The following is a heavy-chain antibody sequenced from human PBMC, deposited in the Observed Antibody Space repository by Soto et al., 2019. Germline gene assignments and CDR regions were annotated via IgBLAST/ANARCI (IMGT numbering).Heavy chain of an antibody. CDR1: GGTFSSYT. J-gene: IGHJ4*02. CDR2: IIPILGIA. V-gene: IGHV1-69*02. CDR3: ARAPMTTVTTFNY. Sequence: GASVKVSCKASGGTFSSYTISWVRQAPGQGLEWMGRIIPILGIANYAQKFQGRVTITADKSTSTAYMELSSLRSEDTAVYYCARAPMTTVTTFNYWGQGTLVTVSS. D-gene: IGHD4-17*01.